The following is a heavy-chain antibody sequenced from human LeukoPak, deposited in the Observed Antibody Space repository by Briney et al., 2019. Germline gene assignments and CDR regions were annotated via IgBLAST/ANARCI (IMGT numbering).Heavy chain of an antibody. V-gene: IGHV3-74*01. CDR1: GFTFSSYG. D-gene: IGHD1-1*01. CDR3: TRDRRYGGMDV. Sequence: GGSLRLSCAASGFTFSSYGMHWVRQAPGKGLVWVSRIDSDGSDTSYADSVKGRFTISRDNAKNTLYLQINSLRADDTAVYYCTRDRRYGGMDVWGQGTTVTVSS. J-gene: IGHJ6*02. CDR2: IDSDGSDT.